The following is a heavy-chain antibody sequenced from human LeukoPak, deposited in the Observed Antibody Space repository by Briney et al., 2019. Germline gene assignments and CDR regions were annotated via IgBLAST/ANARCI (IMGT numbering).Heavy chain of an antibody. Sequence: PGGSLRLSCAASGFTFDDYAMHWVRQAPGKGLEWVCLISGDGGSTYYADSVKGRFTISRDNTKNSLYLQMNSLRTEDTALYYCAKDADSSGYFRVFDYWGQGTLVTVSS. V-gene: IGHV3-43*02. D-gene: IGHD3-22*01. CDR2: ISGDGGST. CDR1: GFTFDDYA. J-gene: IGHJ4*02. CDR3: AKDADSSGYFRVFDY.